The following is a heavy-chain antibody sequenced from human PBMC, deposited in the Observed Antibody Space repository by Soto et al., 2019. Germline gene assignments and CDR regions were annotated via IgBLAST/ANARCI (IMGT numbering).Heavy chain of an antibody. CDR2: IYSGGST. CDR3: AQHGWFDP. J-gene: IGHJ5*02. CDR1: GFTVSSHY. Sequence: EVQLVESGGGLVQPGGSLRLSCAVSGFTVSSHYMSWVRQAPGKGLEWVSVIYSGGSTYYADSVKGRFTISRDNSKNTLYLQMNSLRAEDSAVYYCAQHGWFDPWGQGTLVTVSS. V-gene: IGHV3-66*01. D-gene: IGHD1-1*01.